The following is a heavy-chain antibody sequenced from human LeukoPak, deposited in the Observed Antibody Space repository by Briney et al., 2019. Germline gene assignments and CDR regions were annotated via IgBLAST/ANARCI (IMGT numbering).Heavy chain of an antibody. V-gene: IGHV3-7*01. CDR2: IKQDGSEK. J-gene: IGHJ4*02. D-gene: IGHD7-27*01. CDR3: ARDKMTGDSYFDF. CDR1: GFTVSGVY. Sequence: GGSLRLSCVASGFTVSGVYMSWVRQAPGKGLEWVAHIKQDGSEKNYVDSVMGRFTISRDNAKNSLLLQMDGLRAEDSAVYYCARDKMTGDSYFDFWGQGALVTVSS.